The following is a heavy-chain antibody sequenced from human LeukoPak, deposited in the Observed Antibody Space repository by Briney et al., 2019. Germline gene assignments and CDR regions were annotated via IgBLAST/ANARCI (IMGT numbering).Heavy chain of an antibody. Sequence: ASVKVSCKASGYTFTSYAMNWVRQAPGQGLEWMGIINPSGGSTSYAQKFQGRVTMTRDMSTSTVYMELSSLRSEDTAVYYCARPQPHCTNGVCSYDAFDIWGQGTMVTVSS. CDR1: GYTFTSYA. CDR2: INPSGGST. D-gene: IGHD2-8*01. V-gene: IGHV1-46*01. J-gene: IGHJ3*02. CDR3: ARPQPHCTNGVCSYDAFDI.